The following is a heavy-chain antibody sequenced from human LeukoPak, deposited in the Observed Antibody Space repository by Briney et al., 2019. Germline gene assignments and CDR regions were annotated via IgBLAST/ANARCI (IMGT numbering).Heavy chain of an antibody. D-gene: IGHD2-15*01. CDR3: ARDGPDVDCSGGSCYSGS. J-gene: IGHJ5*02. Sequence: ASVKVSCKASGYTFTSYGISWVRQAPGQGLEWMGWISAYNGNTNYAQKLQGRVTMTTDTSTSTAYMELRSLRSDDTAVYYCARDGPDVDCSGGSCYSGSWGRGTLVTVSS. CDR2: ISAYNGNT. V-gene: IGHV1-18*04. CDR1: GYTFTSYG.